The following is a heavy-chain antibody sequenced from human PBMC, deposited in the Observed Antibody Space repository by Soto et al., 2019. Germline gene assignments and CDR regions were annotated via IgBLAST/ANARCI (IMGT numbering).Heavy chain of an antibody. CDR2: IKRDGNER. V-gene: IGHV3-7*01. D-gene: IGHD3-16*01. CDR1: GFTFSSYW. J-gene: IGHJ1*01. Sequence: EVHLVESGGDLVQPGGSLRLSCAASGFTFSSYWMSWVRQAPGKGLEWVANIKRDGNERYYIDSVRGRFTISRDNAYSSLYLQMNSLRGEDTAVYYCTSGGLDFQYWGQGTLVTVSS. CDR3: TSGGLDFQY.